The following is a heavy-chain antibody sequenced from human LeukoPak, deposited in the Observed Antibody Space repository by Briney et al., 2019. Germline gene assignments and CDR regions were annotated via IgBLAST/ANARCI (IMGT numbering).Heavy chain of an antibody. V-gene: IGHV3-7*03. D-gene: IGHD4-23*01. CDR2: MNQDGSER. CDR1: GFLFSNSW. CDR3: VKDRGYSTFDY. Sequence: GGSLRLSCEASGFLFSNSWMSWVRQAPGQGLEWVANMNQDGSERNYVDSVKGRLTISRDNAKGSLYLQMNGLRAEDTAVYFCVKDRGYSTFDYWGQGTLVTVSS. J-gene: IGHJ4*02.